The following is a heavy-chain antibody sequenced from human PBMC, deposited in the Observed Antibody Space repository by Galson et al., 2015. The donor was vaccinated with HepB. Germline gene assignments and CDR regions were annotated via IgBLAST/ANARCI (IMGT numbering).Heavy chain of an antibody. J-gene: IGHJ5*02. Sequence: SLRLSCADSGFNFGMYFMHWVRQAPGKGLEWLSVVSNDGVTTSYADSVKGRFTISRDNSKNTLYLQMDRLRVDDTAVYFCARGEAYYKSGSFAPFDPWGQGTLVTVSS. D-gene: IGHD3-10*01. CDR1: GFNFGMYF. CDR3: ARGEAYYKSGSFAPFDP. CDR2: VSNDGVTT. V-gene: IGHV3-30-3*01.